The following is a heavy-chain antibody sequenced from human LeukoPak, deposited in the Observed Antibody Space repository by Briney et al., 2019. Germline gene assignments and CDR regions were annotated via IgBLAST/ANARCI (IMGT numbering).Heavy chain of an antibody. D-gene: IGHD6-6*01. V-gene: IGHV1-2*02. CDR3: ARDILPPHSDARNSYSRDY. J-gene: IGHJ4*02. CDR2: ISPKNGDT. CDR1: GYIFTDFY. Sequence: ASVKVYCKASGYIFTDFYIHWVRQAPGQGLEWMGWISPKNGDTKFAQKFQGRVTMTRDTSVTTAYMELSRLTSDDTAVYYCARDILPPHSDARNSYSRDYWGQGTLVTVSS.